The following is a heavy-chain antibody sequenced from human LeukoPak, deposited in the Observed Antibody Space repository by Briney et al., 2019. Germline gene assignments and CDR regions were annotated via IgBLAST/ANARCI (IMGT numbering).Heavy chain of an antibody. D-gene: IGHD2-2*01. Sequence: PGGSLRLSCAASTFIFSDYAMTWVRQAPGKGLEWVSTISGGGDATYYAHSVKGRFAVSRDNSKKTPYLQLNSLRAEDTAVYYCTRDQRKYCSRTTCFVFDIWGQGTVVSVSS. CDR3: TRDQRKYCSRTTCFVFDI. CDR2: ISGGGDAT. CDR1: TFIFSDYA. V-gene: IGHV3-23*01. J-gene: IGHJ3*02.